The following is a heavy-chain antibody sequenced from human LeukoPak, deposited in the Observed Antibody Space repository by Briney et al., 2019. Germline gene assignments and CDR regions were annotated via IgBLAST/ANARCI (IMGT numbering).Heavy chain of an antibody. D-gene: IGHD6-19*01. CDR1: GFTFSSYW. Sequence: GGSLRLSCAASGFTFSSYWMSWVRQAPGKGLEWVANIKQGGSEKYYVDSVKGRFTISRDNAKNSLYLQMNSLRAEDTAVYYCARDQGAVAPDYWGQGTLVTVSS. CDR2: IKQGGSEK. V-gene: IGHV3-7*01. J-gene: IGHJ4*02. CDR3: ARDQGAVAPDY.